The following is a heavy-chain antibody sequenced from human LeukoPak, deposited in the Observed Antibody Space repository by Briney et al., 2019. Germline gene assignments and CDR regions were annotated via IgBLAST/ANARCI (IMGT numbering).Heavy chain of an antibody. Sequence: PGGALRLSCAASTFSYSTYSMNWVRQAPGKVLEWVSYISGSSNSRFYADSVKGRFTISRDNAKNSLYLQMNSLRVEDTAVYYCATGLDYGGHFNYYGMDVWGQGTTVTVS. CDR1: TFSYSTYS. D-gene: IGHD4-23*01. V-gene: IGHV3-48*04. CDR3: ATGLDYGGHFNYYGMDV. CDR2: ISGSSNSR. J-gene: IGHJ6*02.